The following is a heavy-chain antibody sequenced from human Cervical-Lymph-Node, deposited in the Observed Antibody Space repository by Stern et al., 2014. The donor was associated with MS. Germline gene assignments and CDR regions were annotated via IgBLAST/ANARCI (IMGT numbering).Heavy chain of an antibody. J-gene: IGHJ4*02. D-gene: IGHD2-2*01. CDR1: GFTFTSSA. CDR2: LVVGSGNT. Sequence: QMQLVQSGPEVKKPGTSVKVSCKASGFTFTSSAVQWVRQARGQRLEWIGWLVVGSGNTNYAQKFQERVTITRDMSTSTAYMELSSLRSEDTAVYYCAAGYCSSTSCYAFDYWGQGTLVTVSS. V-gene: IGHV1-58*01. CDR3: AAGYCSSTSCYAFDY.